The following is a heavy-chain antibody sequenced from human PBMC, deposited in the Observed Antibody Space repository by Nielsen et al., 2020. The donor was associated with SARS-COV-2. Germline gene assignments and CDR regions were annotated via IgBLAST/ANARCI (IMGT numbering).Heavy chain of an antibody. Sequence: GGSLRLSCAASGFTFSNYAMHWVRQAPGKGLEWVAVISYDGSNRYYADSVKGRFTISRDNSKNTLYLQMNSLRVEDTAVYFCARDRYDYVDTYYYFDLWGRGTLVTVSS. D-gene: IGHD4-17*01. CDR1: GFTFSNYA. CDR3: ARDRYDYVDTYYYFDL. J-gene: IGHJ2*01. CDR2: ISYDGSNR. V-gene: IGHV3-30*03.